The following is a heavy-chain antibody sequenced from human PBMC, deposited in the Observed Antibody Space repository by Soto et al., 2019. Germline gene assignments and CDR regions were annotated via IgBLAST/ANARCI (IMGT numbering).Heavy chain of an antibody. J-gene: IGHJ6*02. CDR1: GFTFSSYS. Sequence: EVQLVESGGGLVHPGGSLRLSCAASGFTFSSYSMNWVRQAPGKGLEWVSYISSSSSTIYYADSVKGRFTISRDNAKNSLYLQMNSLRDEDTAVYYCARDLAGTTWYYYGMDVWGQGTTVTVSS. D-gene: IGHD1-1*01. CDR2: ISSSSSTI. CDR3: ARDLAGTTWYYYGMDV. V-gene: IGHV3-48*02.